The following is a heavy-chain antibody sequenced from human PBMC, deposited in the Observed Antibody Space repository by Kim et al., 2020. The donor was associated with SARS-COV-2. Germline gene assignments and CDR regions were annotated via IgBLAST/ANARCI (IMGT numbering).Heavy chain of an antibody. V-gene: IGHV4-4*07. CDR1: GASISSNY. CDR2: MYISGTT. Sequence: SETLSLTCTVSGASISSNYWTWVRQPAGKGLEYIGRMYISGTTDYNPSLRGRATMSLDTSKNQFSLKLTSVTAADPAVYYCARVATSPLRPIDSWGQGTL. J-gene: IGHJ5*01. CDR3: ARVATSPLRPIDS.